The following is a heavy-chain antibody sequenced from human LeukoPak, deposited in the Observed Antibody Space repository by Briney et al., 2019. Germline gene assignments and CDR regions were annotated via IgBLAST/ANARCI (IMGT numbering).Heavy chain of an antibody. V-gene: IGHV3-23*01. D-gene: IGHD6-19*01. J-gene: IGHJ4*02. CDR3: AKARYTSGWYVFDY. CDR2: ISGSGGST. Sequence: SGGSLRLSCAASGFTFSRYAMSWVRQVPGKGLEWVSVISGSGGSTYYADSVKGRFTISRDNSKSTLFLQMNSLRAENTAIYYCAKARYTSGWYVFDYWGRGTQVTVSS. CDR1: GFTFSRYA.